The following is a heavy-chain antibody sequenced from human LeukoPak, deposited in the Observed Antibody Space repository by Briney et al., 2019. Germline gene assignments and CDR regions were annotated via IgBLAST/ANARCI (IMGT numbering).Heavy chain of an antibody. D-gene: IGHD3-3*01. CDR3: ARGVNI. V-gene: IGHV3-48*02. CDR1: GFIFSDYS. Sequence: PGGSLRLSCAASGFIFSDYSMNWVRQAPGKGPEWVSYISTGSATIYYADSVKGRFTISRDNAKNSLYLQMNSLRDEDTAVYYCARGVNIWGQGTMVTVSP. CDR2: ISTGSATI. J-gene: IGHJ3*02.